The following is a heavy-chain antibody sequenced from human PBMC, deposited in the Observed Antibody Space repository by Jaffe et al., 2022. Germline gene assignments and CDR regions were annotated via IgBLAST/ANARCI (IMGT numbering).Heavy chain of an antibody. CDR1: GGSISSSNW. V-gene: IGHV4-4*02. J-gene: IGHJ3*02. CDR3: ARKGHRYFDWLPHAFDI. Sequence: QVQLQESGPGLVKPSGTLSLTCAVSGGSISSSNWWSWIRQPPGKGLEWIGEIYHSGSTNYNPSLKSRVTISVDKSKNQFSLKLSSVTAADTAVYYCARKGHRYFDWLPHAFDIWGQGTMVTVSS. D-gene: IGHD3-9*01. CDR2: IYHSGST.